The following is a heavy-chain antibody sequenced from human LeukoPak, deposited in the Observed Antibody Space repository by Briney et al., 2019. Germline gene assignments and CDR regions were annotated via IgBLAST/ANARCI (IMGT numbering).Heavy chain of an antibody. CDR1: GFSYADAT. CDR2: INWNSGTM. Sequence: GGSLRLSCAASGFSYADATMHWVRQVPGKGLEWVSGINWNSGTMGYADSVKGRFTVSRDNAKNSLYLQMNSLKTEDTALYYCAKDPYMDVWGKGTTVTVSS. CDR3: AKDPYMDV. J-gene: IGHJ6*03. V-gene: IGHV3-9*01.